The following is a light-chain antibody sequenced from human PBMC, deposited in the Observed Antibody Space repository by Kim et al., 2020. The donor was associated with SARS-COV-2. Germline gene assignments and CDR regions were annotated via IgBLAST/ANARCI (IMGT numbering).Light chain of an antibody. CDR3: QEYNSLPLT. V-gene: IGKV3-15*01. J-gene: IGKJ4*01. CDR1: QTISNN. Sequence: EIVMTQSPATLSVSPGERVSLSCRASQTISNNLAWYQQKPGQAPRLLIYGASNRATGIPARFSGSGSGTEFTLTISSLQSEDFAVYHCQEYNSLPLTFGGGTKVDIK. CDR2: GAS.